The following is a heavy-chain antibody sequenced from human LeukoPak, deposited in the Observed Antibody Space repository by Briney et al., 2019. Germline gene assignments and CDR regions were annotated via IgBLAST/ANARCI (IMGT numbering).Heavy chain of an antibody. D-gene: IGHD2-15*01. Sequence: GASVKVSFKASGYTFINYDINWVRQVPGQGREWMGWMNPNSGNTGYAQKFQGRVTMTRNTSISTAYMELSSLRSEDRAVYYCARVFSTSGGYYYYGMDVWGQGTTVTVSS. V-gene: IGHV1-8*01. CDR2: MNPNSGNT. CDR1: GYTFINYD. J-gene: IGHJ6*02. CDR3: ARVFSTSGGYYYYGMDV.